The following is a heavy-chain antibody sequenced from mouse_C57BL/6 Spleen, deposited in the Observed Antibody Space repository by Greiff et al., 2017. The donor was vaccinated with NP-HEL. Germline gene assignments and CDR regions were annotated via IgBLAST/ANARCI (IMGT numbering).Heavy chain of an antibody. CDR2: INSDGGST. CDR3: ARHPAGSSGVDY. D-gene: IGHD3-2*02. CDR1: EYEFPSHD. V-gene: IGHV5-2*01. J-gene: IGHJ4*01. Sequence: EVKLMESGGGLVQPGESLKLSCESNEYEFPSHDMSWVRKTPEKRLELVAAINSDGGSTYYPATMERRFIISRDNTKKTLYLQMSSLRSEDTAVYYCARHPAGSSGVDYWGQGTSVTVSS.